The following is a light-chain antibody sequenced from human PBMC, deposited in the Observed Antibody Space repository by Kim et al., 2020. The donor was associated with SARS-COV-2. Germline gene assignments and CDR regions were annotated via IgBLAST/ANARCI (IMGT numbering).Light chain of an antibody. CDR1: QSLLYSSNNKNY. Sequence: ATIKCNSSQSLLYSSNNKNYLAWYQQKAGQSPKLLIYWASARESGVPDRFSGSGSGTDFTLTISSLQAEDVAVYYCQQYYSTPPTFGGGTKVDIK. J-gene: IGKJ4*01. CDR2: WAS. CDR3: QQYYSTPPT. V-gene: IGKV4-1*01.